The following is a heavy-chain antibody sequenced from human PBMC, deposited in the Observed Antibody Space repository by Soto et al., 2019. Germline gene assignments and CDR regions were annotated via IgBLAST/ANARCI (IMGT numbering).Heavy chain of an antibody. CDR3: VRHDDIPSYYYFGMDV. CDR1: GYSFIDYW. Sequence: GESLKISCKGSGYSFIDYWIGWVRQVPGQGLEWMGVIYPGDSDTRYSPSFQGHVTISADKSISTAYLQWSSLKASDTAMYYCVRHDDIPSYYYFGMDVWGQGTTVTVSS. J-gene: IGHJ6*02. V-gene: IGHV5-51*01. CDR2: IYPGDSDT. D-gene: IGHD3-9*01.